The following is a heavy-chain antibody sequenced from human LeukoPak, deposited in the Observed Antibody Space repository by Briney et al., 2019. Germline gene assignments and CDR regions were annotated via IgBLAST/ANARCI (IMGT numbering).Heavy chain of an antibody. J-gene: IGHJ4*02. D-gene: IGHD3-22*01. CDR2: ISTSSSYI. V-gene: IGHV3-21*01. CDR1: GFTFITYS. CDR3: ARGDSSGYKPEGPFDY. Sequence: GGSLRLSCAASGFTFITYSMNWVRQAPGKGLEWVSSISTSSSYIYYADSVKGRFIISRDNAKNSLYLQMNSLRAEDTAVYYCARGDSSGYKPEGPFDYWGQGTLATVSS.